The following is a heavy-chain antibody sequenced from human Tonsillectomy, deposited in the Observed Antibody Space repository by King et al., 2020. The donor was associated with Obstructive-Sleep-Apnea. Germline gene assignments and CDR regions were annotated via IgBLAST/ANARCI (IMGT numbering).Heavy chain of an antibody. Sequence: VQLVESGPEVKKPGESLKISCKSSGYSFTSYWIGWVRQMPGKGLEWMGIIYPGDSDTRYSPSFEGQVTISADTSITTVFLHWSSLKASDSAMYYCARRCGGDCYHDYWGQGTLVTVSS. D-gene: IGHD2-21*02. CDR1: GYSFTSYW. CDR3: ARRCGGDCYHDY. J-gene: IGHJ4*02. CDR2: IYPGDSDT. V-gene: IGHV5-51*01.